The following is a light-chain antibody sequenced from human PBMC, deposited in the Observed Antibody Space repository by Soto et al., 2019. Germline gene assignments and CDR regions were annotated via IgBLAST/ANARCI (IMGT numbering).Light chain of an antibody. CDR3: QQYDSSPRT. V-gene: IGKV3-20*01. CDR2: GAS. CDR1: QSFTSTS. Sequence: EIVMTQSPGTLSLSPGERATLCCRASQSFTSTSLAWYQQKPGQAPRLLISGASRRAAGIPDRFSGSGSGTDFTLTISRLESEDLAVYYCQQYDSSPRTFGQGTKVDNK. J-gene: IGKJ1*01.